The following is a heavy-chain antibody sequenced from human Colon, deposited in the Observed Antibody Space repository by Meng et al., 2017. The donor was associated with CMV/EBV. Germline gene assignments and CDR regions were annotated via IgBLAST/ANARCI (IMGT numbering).Heavy chain of an antibody. J-gene: IGHJ4*02. Sequence: GGSLRLSCAASGFTFSYYEMNWVRQAPGKGLEWVAYISSTGRDIYYADSVKGRFTISRDNAKNSLYLQMNSLRAEDSAVYYCARIPPGLYYFDYWGQGTLVTVSS. V-gene: IGHV3-48*03. CDR2: ISSTGRDI. D-gene: IGHD6-19*01. CDR3: ARIPPGLYYFDY. CDR1: GFTFSYYE.